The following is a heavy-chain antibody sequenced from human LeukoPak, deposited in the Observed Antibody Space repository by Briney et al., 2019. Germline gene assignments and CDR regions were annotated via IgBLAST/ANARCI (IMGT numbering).Heavy chain of an antibody. D-gene: IGHD2-2*01. Sequence: ASVKVSRKVSGYTLTELSMHWVRQAPGKGLEWMGGFDPEDGETIYAQKFQGRVTMTEDTSTDTAYMELSSLRSEDTAVYYCATSYCSSTSCYEVWAYWGQGTLVTVSS. CDR1: GYTLTELS. V-gene: IGHV1-24*01. CDR3: ATSYCSSTSCYEVWAY. CDR2: FDPEDGET. J-gene: IGHJ4*02.